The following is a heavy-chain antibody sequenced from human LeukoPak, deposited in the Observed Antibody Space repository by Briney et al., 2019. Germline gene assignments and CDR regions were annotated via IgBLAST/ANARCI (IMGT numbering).Heavy chain of an antibody. CDR3: ARGHSTPPHDAFDI. V-gene: IGHV1-69*05. CDR1: GGTFSSYA. CDR2: IIPIFGTA. J-gene: IGHJ3*02. Sequence: SVKVSCKASGGTFSSYAISWVRQAPGQGLEWMGRIIPIFGTANYAQKFQGRVTITTDESTSTAYMELSSLRSEDTAVYYCARGHSTPPHDAFDIWGQGSMVTVSS. D-gene: IGHD2-15*01.